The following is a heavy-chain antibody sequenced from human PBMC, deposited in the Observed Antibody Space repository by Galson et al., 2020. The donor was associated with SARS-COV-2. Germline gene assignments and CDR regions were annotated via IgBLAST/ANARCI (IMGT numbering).Heavy chain of an antibody. J-gene: IGHJ2*01. D-gene: IGHD3-22*01. CDR1: GYSVSTTNY. CDR2: VYPSGTT. CDR3: ARQGVNLIVLVTVPGWYFDL. V-gene: IGHV4-38-2*02. Sequence: SETLSLTCTVSGYSVSTTNYWGWVRQPPGRGLEWIGSVYPSGTTYYNTSLKRRVTLSVDTSKNQFSLRLDSVTAADTALYYCARQGVNLIVLVTVPGWYFDLWGRGTLVTVSS.